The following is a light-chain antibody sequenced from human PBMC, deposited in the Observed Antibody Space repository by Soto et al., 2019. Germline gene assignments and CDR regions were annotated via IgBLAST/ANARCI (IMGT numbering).Light chain of an antibody. V-gene: IGLV2-14*01. CDR2: DVN. CDR3: ISYKTSKSVV. Sequence: QSALTQPASVSGSPGQSITVSCTGTSSDIGAYNYVSWHQHHPGKAPKLIIYDVNTRPSGVSDRFSGSKSGNTASLTISGLQAGDEADYYCISYKTSKSVVFGGGTKLTVL. J-gene: IGLJ2*01. CDR1: SSDIGAYNY.